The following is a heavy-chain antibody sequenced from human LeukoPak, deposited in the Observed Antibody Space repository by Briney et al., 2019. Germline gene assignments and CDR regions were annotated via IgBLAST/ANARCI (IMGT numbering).Heavy chain of an antibody. V-gene: IGHV4-4*02. CDR1: GGSISSSNW. CDR3: ARQHYSNYGGYYGMDV. D-gene: IGHD4-11*01. J-gene: IGHJ6*02. Sequence: SGTLSLTCAVSGGSISSSNWWSWVRQPPGKGLEWIGEIYHSGSTNYNQSLKSRVTISVDKSKNQFSLKLSSVTAADTAVYYCARQHYSNYGGYYGMDVWGQGTTVTVSS. CDR2: IYHSGST.